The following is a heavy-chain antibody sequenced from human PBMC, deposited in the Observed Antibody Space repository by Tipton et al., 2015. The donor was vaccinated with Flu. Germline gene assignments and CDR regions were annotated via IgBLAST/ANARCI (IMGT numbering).Heavy chain of an antibody. CDR3: VRESPPDY. Sequence: TLSLTCAVSGAPVRGGIYSWNWIRQPPGKGLEWIGSISHTGTYYKPSLRTRAAISADRSKNQFSLELTSVTAADTAVYYCVRESPPDYWGQGILVTVSS. V-gene: IGHV4-30-2*01. CDR2: ISHTGT. CDR1: GAPVRGGIYS. J-gene: IGHJ4*02.